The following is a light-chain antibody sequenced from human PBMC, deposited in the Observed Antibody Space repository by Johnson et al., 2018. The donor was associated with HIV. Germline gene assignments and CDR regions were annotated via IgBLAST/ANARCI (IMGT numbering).Light chain of an antibody. J-gene: IGLJ1*01. Sequence: QSVLTQPPSVSAAPGQKVTISCSRNYSNFGNNYVSWYQQLPGTAPKLLIYKNDKRPSGIPDRFSGSKSGTSATLAITGLQTGDEADYYCGTWDSSLTASYVFGTGTKVTVL. CDR2: KND. CDR3: GTWDSSLTASYV. V-gene: IGLV1-51*02. CDR1: YSNFGNNY.